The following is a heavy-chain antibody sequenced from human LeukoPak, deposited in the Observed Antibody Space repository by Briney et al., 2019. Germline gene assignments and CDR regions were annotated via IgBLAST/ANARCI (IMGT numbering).Heavy chain of an antibody. Sequence: SETLSLTCTVSGGSISSYYWSWIRQPPGKGLEWIGYIYYSGSTNYNPSLKSRVTISVDTSKNQFSLKLSSVTAADTAVYYCVRLYCTRTSCYIDYWGQGTLVTVSS. CDR1: GGSISSYY. V-gene: IGHV4-59*01. CDR2: IYYSGST. CDR3: VRLYCTRTSCYIDY. J-gene: IGHJ4*02. D-gene: IGHD2-2*02.